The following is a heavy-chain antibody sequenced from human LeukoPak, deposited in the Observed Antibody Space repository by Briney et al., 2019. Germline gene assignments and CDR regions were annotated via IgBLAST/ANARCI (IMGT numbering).Heavy chain of an antibody. V-gene: IGHV1-3*03. CDR1: GYTFTSYA. Sequence: VASVKVSCKASGYTFTSYAMHWVRQAPGQRLEWMGWINAGNGNTKYSQEFQGRVTITRDTSASTAYMELSSLRSEDMAVYYCARSTYYYDSSGYPLLDYWGQGTLVTVSS. J-gene: IGHJ4*02. D-gene: IGHD3-22*01. CDR3: ARSTYYYDSSGYPLLDY. CDR2: INAGNGNT.